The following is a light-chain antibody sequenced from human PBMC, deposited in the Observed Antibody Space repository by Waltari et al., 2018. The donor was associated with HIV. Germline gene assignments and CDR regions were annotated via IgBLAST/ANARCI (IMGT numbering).Light chain of an antibody. V-gene: IGLV6-57*01. CDR2: EDK. J-gene: IGLJ2*01. CDR1: SGNLASSF. Sequence: NFMLTQPHSLSESPGKTVTISCTRSSGNLASSFVQWYQQRPGSSPTTVIYEDKRRPSGVPERFSGSIDTSSNSASLTISGLETEDEADYYCQSYYLNNVVFGGGTKLTVL. CDR3: QSYYLNNVV.